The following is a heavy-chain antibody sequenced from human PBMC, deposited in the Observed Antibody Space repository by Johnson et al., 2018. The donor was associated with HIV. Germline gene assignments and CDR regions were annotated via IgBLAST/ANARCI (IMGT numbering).Heavy chain of an antibody. J-gene: IGHJ3*02. CDR3: AKDMRLGELYPDAFDI. CDR2: IRHDETNK. Sequence: QVQLVESGGGVVQPGGSLRLSCAASGFTFTNYGMHWVRQAPGTGLEWVAFIRHDETNKYDAELEMGRLTISGDNSKDTLYLQMTSRNSEDTAVYHCAKDMRLGELYPDAFDIWGQGTMVTVSS. CDR1: GFTFTNYG. D-gene: IGHD3-16*01. V-gene: IGHV3-30*02.